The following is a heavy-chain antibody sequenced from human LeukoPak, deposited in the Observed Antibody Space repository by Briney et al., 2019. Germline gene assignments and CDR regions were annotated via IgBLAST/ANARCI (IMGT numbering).Heavy chain of an antibody. V-gene: IGHV3-21*01. Sequence: GGSLRLSCAASGFTFSSYSMNWVRQAPGKGLEWVSSISSSSSYIYYADSVKGRFTISRDNAKNSLYLQMNNLRAEDTAVYYCARDSVTAMGMGLFDYWGQGTLVTVSS. D-gene: IGHD5-18*01. CDR1: GFTFSSYS. CDR2: ISSSSSYI. J-gene: IGHJ4*02. CDR3: ARDSVTAMGMGLFDY.